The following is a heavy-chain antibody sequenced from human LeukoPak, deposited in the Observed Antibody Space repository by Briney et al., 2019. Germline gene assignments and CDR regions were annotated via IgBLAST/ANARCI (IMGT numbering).Heavy chain of an antibody. CDR1: GFSFSSSA. V-gene: IGHV3-23*01. J-gene: IGHJ4*02. CDR2: INDSGDST. Sequence: GGSLRLSCAASGFSFSSSAMSWVRQAPGKGPEWVSAINDSGDSTYYADSVKGRFTVSRDNSKNTLYLQMNGLRAEDTAVYYCAKAAGGLVYWGQGTLVVISS. CDR3: AKAAGGLVY. D-gene: IGHD6-19*01.